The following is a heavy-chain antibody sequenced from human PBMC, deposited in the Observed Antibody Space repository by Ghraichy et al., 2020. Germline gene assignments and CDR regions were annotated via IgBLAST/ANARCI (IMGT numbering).Heavy chain of an antibody. CDR3: ARRQWGGPNFDY. CDR2: IYYSGST. V-gene: IGHV4-39*01. J-gene: IGHJ4*02. D-gene: IGHD6-19*01. Sequence: SETLSLTCTVSGGSISSSSYYWGWIRQPPGKGLEWIGSIYYSGSTYYNPSLKSRVTISVDTSKNQFSLKLSSVTAADTAVYYCARRQWGGPNFDYWGQGTLVTVSS. CDR1: GGSISSSSYY.